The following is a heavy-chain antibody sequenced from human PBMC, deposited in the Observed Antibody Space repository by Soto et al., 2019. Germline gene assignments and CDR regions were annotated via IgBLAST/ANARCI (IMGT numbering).Heavy chain of an antibody. CDR1: GDSISSGGYY. D-gene: IGHD1-26*01. Sequence: QVQLQESGPGLVKPSQTLSLTCTVSGDSISSGGYYWSWLRHHPGKGLEWMGYIYDNGGAYYNPSLRGRLVISVGRSENQFSLRLSSVTAADTAFYYCARVKGGASRRAFDSWGQGTLVTVSS. V-gene: IGHV4-31*03. J-gene: IGHJ4*02. CDR3: ARVKGGASRRAFDS. CDR2: IYDNGGA.